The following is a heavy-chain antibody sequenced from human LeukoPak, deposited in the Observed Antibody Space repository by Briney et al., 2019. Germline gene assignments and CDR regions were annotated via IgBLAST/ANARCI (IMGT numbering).Heavy chain of an antibody. V-gene: IGHV1-18*01. J-gene: IGHJ3*02. CDR1: GYTFTSYG. CDR3: AGGLGAFDI. D-gene: IGHD6-19*01. Sequence: ASVKVSCKASGYTFTSYGISWVRQAPGKGLEWMGWISGYNGNTNYAQKLQGRVTMTRDMSTSTVYMELSSLRFEDTAVYYCAGGLGAFDIWGQGTMVTVSS. CDR2: ISGYNGNT.